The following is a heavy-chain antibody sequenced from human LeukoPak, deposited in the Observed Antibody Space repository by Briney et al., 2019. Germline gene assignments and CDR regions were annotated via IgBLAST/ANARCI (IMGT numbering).Heavy chain of an antibody. CDR2: INPSGGST. CDR1: GYTFTSYY. J-gene: IGHJ3*02. D-gene: IGHD3-10*01. Sequence: ASVKVSCKASGYTFTSYYMHWVRQAPRQGLEWMGIINPSGGSTSYAQKFQGRVTITRDKFTSTVYMEVRSLRSEDTAVYYCAIHYYGSGSYPSAFDIWGQGTMVTVSS. V-gene: IGHV1-46*01. CDR3: AIHYYGSGSYPSAFDI.